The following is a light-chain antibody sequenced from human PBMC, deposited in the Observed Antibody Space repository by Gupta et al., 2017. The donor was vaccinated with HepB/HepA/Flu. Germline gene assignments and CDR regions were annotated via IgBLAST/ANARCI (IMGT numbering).Light chain of an antibody. J-gene: IGLJ1*01. CDR2: DVN. CDR1: SSDVGAYDY. Sequence: QSALTQPRSVSGSPGQSVAISCTRTSSDVGAYDYVSWYQQHPGKAPKLIVFDVNKRPSGVPDRFSGSKSGNTASLTISGLQAEDEADYYCCSYAGSSTFYVFGTGTKVTVL. V-gene: IGLV2-11*01. CDR3: CSYAGSSTFYV.